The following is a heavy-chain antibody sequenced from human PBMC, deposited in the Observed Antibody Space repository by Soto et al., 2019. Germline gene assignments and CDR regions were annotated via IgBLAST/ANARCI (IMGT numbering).Heavy chain of an antibody. D-gene: IGHD4-17*01. V-gene: IGHV4-30-2*01. CDR2: IYESGST. CDR1: GGSLSSYS. Sequence: PSETLSLTCVVSGGSLSSYSWSWIRQPPGKGLEWIGYIYESGSTYYNPSLKSRVTISVDRSKNQFSLKLSSVTAADTAVYYCARAHYGDYGYGMDVWGQGTTVTVSS. J-gene: IGHJ6*02. CDR3: ARAHYGDYGYGMDV.